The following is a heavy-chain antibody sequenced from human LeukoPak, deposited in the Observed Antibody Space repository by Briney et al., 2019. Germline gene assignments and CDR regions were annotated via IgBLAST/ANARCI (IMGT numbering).Heavy chain of an antibody. CDR3: TRGAIPGYGDNWFWFDS. Sequence: GGSLRLSCVASGLTFSTTSMNWVRQAPGKGLEWVSYISGSGSTIYYTDSVKGRFTISRDNARNSVYLQMNSPRDEDTATYYCTRGAIPGYGDNWFWFDSWGQGTLVSVSS. CDR1: GLTFSTTS. CDR2: ISGSGSTI. V-gene: IGHV3-48*02. D-gene: IGHD1-1*01. J-gene: IGHJ5*01.